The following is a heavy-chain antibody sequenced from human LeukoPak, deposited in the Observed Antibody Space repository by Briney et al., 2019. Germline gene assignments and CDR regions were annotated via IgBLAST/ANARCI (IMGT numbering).Heavy chain of an antibody. D-gene: IGHD5-24*01. V-gene: IGHV3-11*01. CDR1: GFTFSDYY. CDR2: ISSSGSTI. Sequence: GGSLRLSCAASGFTFSDYYMSWIRQAPGKGLEWVSYISSSGSTIYYADSVKGRFTISRDNAKNSLYLQMNSLRAEDTAVYYCARSGKMATGDNSLELYGMDVWGQGTTVTVSS. J-gene: IGHJ6*02. CDR3: ARSGKMATGDNSLELYGMDV.